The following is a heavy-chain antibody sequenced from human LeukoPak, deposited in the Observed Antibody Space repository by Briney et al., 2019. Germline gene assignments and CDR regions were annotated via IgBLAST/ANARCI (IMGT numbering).Heavy chain of an antibody. Sequence: SETLSLTCTVSGGSISSGSYYWRWIRQPAGTGLEWIGRIYTSGSTNYNPSLKGRVTISVDTSKNQFSLKLSSVTAADTAVYYCARDYFVRSLYYYYYMDVWGKGTTVTVSS. CDR1: GGSISSGSYY. J-gene: IGHJ6*03. D-gene: IGHD3-10*01. CDR3: ARDYFVRSLYYYYYMDV. CDR2: IYTSGST. V-gene: IGHV4-61*02.